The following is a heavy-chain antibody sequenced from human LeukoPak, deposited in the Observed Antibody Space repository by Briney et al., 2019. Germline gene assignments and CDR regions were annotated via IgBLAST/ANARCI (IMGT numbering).Heavy chain of an antibody. J-gene: IGHJ6*02. V-gene: IGHV1-24*01. CDR1: GYTLTELS. D-gene: IGHD2-2*01. CDR2: FDPEDGET. CDR3: ARGSCSSTSCFMDV. Sequence: GASVKVSCKVSGYTLTELSMHWVRQAPGKGLEWMGGFDPEDGETIYAQKFQGRVTMTEDTSASTAYMELSSLTSEDTAVYYCARGSCSSTSCFMDVWGQGTTVTVSS.